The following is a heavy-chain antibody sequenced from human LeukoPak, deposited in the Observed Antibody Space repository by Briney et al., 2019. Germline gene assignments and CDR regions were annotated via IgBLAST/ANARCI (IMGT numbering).Heavy chain of an antibody. CDR2: IKEDGSET. D-gene: IGHD3-22*01. Sequence: GGSLRLSCAASGFTFSSYWMTWVRQAPGKGLEWVANIKEDGSETFYVDSVRGRFTISRDNAKNSLYLQMNRLRDEDTAIYYCARDGRDRRESDGSGYWTYYFDYWGQGTLVTVSS. CDR3: ARDGRDRRESDGSGYWTYYFDY. J-gene: IGHJ4*02. V-gene: IGHV3-7*01. CDR1: GFTFSSYW.